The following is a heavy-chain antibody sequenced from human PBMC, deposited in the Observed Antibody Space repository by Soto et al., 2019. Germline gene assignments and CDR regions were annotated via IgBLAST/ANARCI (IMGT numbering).Heavy chain of an antibody. CDR2: ISYDGSNK. CDR1: GFTFSSYG. D-gene: IGHD2-21*02. CDR3: AKNGGGDWEDAFDI. J-gene: IGHJ3*02. Sequence: QVQLVESGGGVVQPGRSLRLSCAASGFTFSSYGMHWVRQAPGKGLEWVAVISYDGSNKYYADSVKGRFTISRDNSKHTLYLQMNGLRAEDTAVYYCAKNGGGDWEDAFDIWGPGTMVTVSS. V-gene: IGHV3-30*18.